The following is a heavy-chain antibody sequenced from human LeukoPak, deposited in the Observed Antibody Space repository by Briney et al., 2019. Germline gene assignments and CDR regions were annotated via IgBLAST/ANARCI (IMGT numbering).Heavy chain of an antibody. J-gene: IGHJ4*02. Sequence: PSETLSLTCAVSGYSISSSYYWGWIRQPPAKGLEWIGSIYHSGSTYYNPSLKSRLTISVDTSKNQFSLKLSFVTAADTAVYYCARHLGRGSDYWGQGILVTVSS. V-gene: IGHV4-38-2*01. CDR2: IYHSGST. CDR1: GYSISSSYY. CDR3: ARHLGRGSDY.